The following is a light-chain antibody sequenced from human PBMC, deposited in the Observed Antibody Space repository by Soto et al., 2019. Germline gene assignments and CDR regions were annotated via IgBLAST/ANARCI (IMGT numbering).Light chain of an antibody. CDR1: QSVSSY. J-gene: IGKJ5*01. V-gene: IGKV3-11*01. CDR3: QQRSNWPPIT. CDR2: DAS. Sequence: EIMMTQSPVTLSVSPGERATLSCRASQSVSSYLAWYQQKPGQAPRLLIYDASNRATGIPARFSGSGSGTDFTLTISSLEPEDFAVYYCQQRSNWPPITFGQGTRL.